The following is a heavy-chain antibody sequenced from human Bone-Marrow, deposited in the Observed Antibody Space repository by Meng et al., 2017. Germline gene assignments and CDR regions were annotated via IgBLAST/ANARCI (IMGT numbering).Heavy chain of an antibody. J-gene: IGHJ6*02. D-gene: IGHD3-10*01. CDR3: ARGITMVRGVIFIYYYYGMDV. CDR1: GFTFSSYE. V-gene: IGHV3-48*03. CDR2: ISSSGSTI. Sequence: GESLKISCAASGFTFSSYEMNWVRQAPGKGLEWVSYISSSGSTIYYADSVKGRFTISRDNAKNSLYLQMNSLRAEDTVVYYCARGITMVRGVIFIYYYYGMDVWGQGTTVTVSS.